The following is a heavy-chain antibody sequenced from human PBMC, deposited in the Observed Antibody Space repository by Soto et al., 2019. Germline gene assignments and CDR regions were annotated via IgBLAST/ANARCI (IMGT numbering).Heavy chain of an antibody. V-gene: IGHV3-30-3*01. Sequence: VGSVRLSSASSGFTFSSYAMHWVRQAPGKGLEWVAVISYDGSNKYYADSVKGRFTISRDNSKNTLYLQMNSLRAEDTAVYYCARSYDSSGYKFLGAFDIWGQGTMVNVSS. D-gene: IGHD3-22*01. CDR3: ARSYDSSGYKFLGAFDI. J-gene: IGHJ3*02. CDR2: ISYDGSNK. CDR1: GFTFSSYA.